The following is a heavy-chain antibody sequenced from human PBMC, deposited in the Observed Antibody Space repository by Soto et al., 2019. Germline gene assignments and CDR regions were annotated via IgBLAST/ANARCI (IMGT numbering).Heavy chain of an antibody. CDR1: GDSVSNNTAA. Sequence: SQTLSLTFAISGDSVSNNTAAWNWIRQSPSRGLEWLGRTYYRSRWYNDYVVSVISRITIKPDTSRNQFSLQLTSVTPEDTAVYYCARVLSGYFDYWGQGTLVTVSS. CDR3: ARVLSGYFDY. J-gene: IGHJ4*02. V-gene: IGHV6-1*01. CDR2: TYYRSRWYN. D-gene: IGHD1-26*01.